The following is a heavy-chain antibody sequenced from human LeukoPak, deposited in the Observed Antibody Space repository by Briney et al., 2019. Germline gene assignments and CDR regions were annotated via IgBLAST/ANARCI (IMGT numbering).Heavy chain of an antibody. CDR1: GFTFSSYG. CDR3: ARASGWYASEFDY. J-gene: IGHJ4*02. CDR2: IRYDGSNK. Sequence: GGSLRLSCAASGFTFSSYGMHWVRQAPGKGLEWVAFIRYDGSNKYYADSVKGRFTISRDNSKNTLYLQMNSLRAEDTAVCYCARASGWYASEFDYWGQGTLVTVSS. V-gene: IGHV3-30*02. D-gene: IGHD6-19*01.